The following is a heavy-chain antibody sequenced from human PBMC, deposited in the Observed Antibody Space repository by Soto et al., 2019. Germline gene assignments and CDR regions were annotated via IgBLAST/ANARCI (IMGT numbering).Heavy chain of an antibody. D-gene: IGHD2-15*01. J-gene: IGHJ4*02. CDR1: GGSISSGDYY. V-gene: IGHV4-30-4*01. CDR2: IYYSGST. CDR3: ARGVDCSGGSCYFNLGPTDY. Sequence: PSETLSLTCAVSGGSISSGDYYWSWIRQPPGKGLEWIGYIYYSGSTYYNPSLKSRVTISVDTSKNQFSLKLSSVTAADTAVYYCARGVDCSGGSCYFNLGPTDYWGQGTLVTVSS.